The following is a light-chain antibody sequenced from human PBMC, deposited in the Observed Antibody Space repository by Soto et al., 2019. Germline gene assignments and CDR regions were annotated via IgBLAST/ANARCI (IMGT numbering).Light chain of an antibody. J-gene: IGKJ1*01. CDR2: GVS. V-gene: IGKV3-20*01. CDR3: QQYGSSPRT. Sequence: EIVLTQSPGTLSLSPGERATLSCRASQSVSNNYLAWHQQKPGQAPRLLIYGVSSRATGIPDRFSGSGSGTDFTLTISRLEPEDFAVYYCQQYGSSPRTFGQGTKVDIK. CDR1: QSVSNNY.